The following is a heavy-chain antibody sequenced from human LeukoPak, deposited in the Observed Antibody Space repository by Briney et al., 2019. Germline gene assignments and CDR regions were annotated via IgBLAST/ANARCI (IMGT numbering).Heavy chain of an antibody. Sequence: PGGSLRLSCAASGFTFSSYAMHWVRQAPGKGLEWVAVISYDGSNKYYADSVKGRFTISRDNSKNTLYLQMNSLRAKDTAVYYCARDRPDYDSSGYFDYWGQGTLVTVSS. D-gene: IGHD3-22*01. CDR3: ARDRPDYDSSGYFDY. CDR2: ISYDGSNK. V-gene: IGHV3-30-3*01. J-gene: IGHJ4*02. CDR1: GFTFSSYA.